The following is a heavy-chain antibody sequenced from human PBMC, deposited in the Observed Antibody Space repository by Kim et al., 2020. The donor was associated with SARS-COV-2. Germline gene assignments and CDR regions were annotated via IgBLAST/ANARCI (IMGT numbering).Heavy chain of an antibody. V-gene: IGHV3-30-3*01. J-gene: IGHJ4*02. D-gene: IGHD5-18*01. CDR3: ARDYGYSYGPFDY. CDR2: ISYDGSNK. CDR1: GFTFSSYA. Sequence: GGSLRLSCAASGFTFSSYAMHWVRQAPGKGLEWVAVISYDGSNKYYADSVKGRFTISRDNSKNTLYLQMNSLRAEDTAVYYCARDYGYSYGPFDYWGQGTLVTVSS.